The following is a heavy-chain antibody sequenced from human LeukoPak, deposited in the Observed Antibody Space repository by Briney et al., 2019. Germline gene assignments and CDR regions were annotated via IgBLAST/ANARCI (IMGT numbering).Heavy chain of an antibody. CDR3: ARSGPGWFDP. Sequence: SETLSLTCTVSGGSISSYYWSWIRQPPGKGLEWIGFIYYSGSTNYNPSLKSRVTISVDTSKNQFSLKLSSVTAADTAVYYCARSGPGWFDPWGQGTLVTVSS. CDR1: GGSISSYY. CDR2: IYYSGST. V-gene: IGHV4-59*01. J-gene: IGHJ5*02. D-gene: IGHD6-25*01.